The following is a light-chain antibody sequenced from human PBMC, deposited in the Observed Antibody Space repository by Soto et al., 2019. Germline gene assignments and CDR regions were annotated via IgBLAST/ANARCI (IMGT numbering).Light chain of an antibody. Sequence: EIVLTQSPGTLSLSPGESATLSCRASQSVSHFLAWYQQKPGQAPRLLIYDTSSRATGIPGRFSGSGSGTDFTLTIDSLGPEDSAVYYCQQRTDWPTFGGWTKVEI. CDR2: DTS. J-gene: IGKJ4*01. CDR1: QSVSHF. CDR3: QQRTDWPT. V-gene: IGKV3-11*01.